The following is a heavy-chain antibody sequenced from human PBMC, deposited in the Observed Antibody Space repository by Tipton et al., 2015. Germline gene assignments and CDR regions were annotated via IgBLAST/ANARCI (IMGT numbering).Heavy chain of an antibody. D-gene: IGHD6-6*01. Sequence: TLSPTCTVSGGSISSDNRYWGWIRQPPGKGLEWIGNIYYSGSTYYNPSLKSRVTISVDTSKNQFSLKLSSVTAADTAVYYCARHRPYSSSGADYFDYWGQGTLVTVSS. CDR1: GGSISSDNRY. J-gene: IGHJ4*02. CDR2: IYYSGST. V-gene: IGHV4-39*01. CDR3: ARHRPYSSSGADYFDY.